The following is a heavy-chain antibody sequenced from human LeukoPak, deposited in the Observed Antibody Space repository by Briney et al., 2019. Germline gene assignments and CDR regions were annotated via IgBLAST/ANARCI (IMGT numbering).Heavy chain of an antibody. CDR1: GFTFSSYD. Sequence: GSLRLSCAASGFTFSSYDMHWVRQATGKGLEWVSAIGTAGDTYYPGSVKGRFTISRENAKNSLYLQMNSLRAGDTAVYYCARGLSRGIYYDSSGVDFDYWGQGTLVTASS. J-gene: IGHJ4*02. CDR2: IGTAGDT. CDR3: ARGLSRGIYYDSSGVDFDY. V-gene: IGHV3-13*01. D-gene: IGHD3-22*01.